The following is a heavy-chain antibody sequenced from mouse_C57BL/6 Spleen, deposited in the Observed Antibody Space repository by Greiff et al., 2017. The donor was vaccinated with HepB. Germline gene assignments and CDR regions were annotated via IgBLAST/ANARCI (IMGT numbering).Heavy chain of an antibody. CDR1: GYSITSGYY. Sequence: EVQLLESGAGLVKPAQSLSLSCSVTGYSITSGYYRKWIRQLPGNKLEWMGYISYDGSTNYNPSFKNRTSITHDTSTNQSFLKLNSVTTEDTATYYCARADGDYAWFADWGQGTTVTVSA. CDR3: ARADGDYAWFAD. CDR2: ISYDGST. V-gene: IGHV3-6*01. D-gene: IGHD2-13*01. J-gene: IGHJ3*01.